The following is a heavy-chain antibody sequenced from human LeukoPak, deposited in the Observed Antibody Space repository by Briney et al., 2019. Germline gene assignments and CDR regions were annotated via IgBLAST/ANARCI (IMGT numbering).Heavy chain of an antibody. Sequence: SETLSLTCAVYGGPFSDCYWSWIRQPPGKGLEWIGKINHSGSTNYRPSLKSRVTISIDTSKNQFSLKLKSMTAADTAVYYCARGGGARDGYNYEGPFYFDYWGQGTLVTVSS. CDR3: ARGGGARDGYNYEGPFYFDY. J-gene: IGHJ4*02. V-gene: IGHV4-34*01. CDR1: GGPFSDCY. D-gene: IGHD5-24*01. CDR2: INHSGST.